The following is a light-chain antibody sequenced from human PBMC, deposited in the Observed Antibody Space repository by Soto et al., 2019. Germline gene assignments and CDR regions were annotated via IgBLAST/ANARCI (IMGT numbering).Light chain of an antibody. Sequence: IQMTQSPSSLSASVGDRVTITCRASQGIKNDVAWYQQKPGKAPKLLIYAASTLQSGVPPRFSGSGSGTDFTLTISSLQPEDFAAYYCLQDYNFPYTFGQGTKVDIK. CDR3: LQDYNFPYT. J-gene: IGKJ2*01. CDR1: QGIKND. CDR2: AAS. V-gene: IGKV1-6*01.